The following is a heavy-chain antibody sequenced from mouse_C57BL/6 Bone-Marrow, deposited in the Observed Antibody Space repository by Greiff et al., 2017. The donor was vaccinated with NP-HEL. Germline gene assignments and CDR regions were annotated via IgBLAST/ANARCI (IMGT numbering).Heavy chain of an antibody. CDR3: ASGGNLDYGGAY. Sequence: QVQLQQSGAELVMPGASVKLSCKASGYTFTSYWLHWVKQRPGQGLEWIGEIDPSDSYTNYNQKFKGKSTLTVDKSSSTAYMQLSSLTSDDSAGYDCASGGNLDYGGAYWGQGTLVTVSA. CDR1: GYTFTSYW. CDR2: IDPSDSYT. J-gene: IGHJ3*01. D-gene: IGHD1-2*01. V-gene: IGHV1-69*01.